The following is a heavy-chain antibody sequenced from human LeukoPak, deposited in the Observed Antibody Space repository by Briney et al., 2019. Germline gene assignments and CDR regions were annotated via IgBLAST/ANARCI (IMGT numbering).Heavy chain of an antibody. D-gene: IGHD6-19*01. Sequence: GGSLRLSCAASGFSFSNYPMHWVRQAPGKGLEWVAVLSYGGSNKDYADSVKGRFSISRDNSKNKLYLQMDSLRVEDAAVYYCARDMAKNDSSGWGYYSYYGMDVWGKGTTFIVSS. CDR2: LSYGGSNK. CDR1: GFSFSNYP. V-gene: IGHV3-30*04. J-gene: IGHJ6*04. CDR3: ARDMAKNDSSGWGYYSYYGMDV.